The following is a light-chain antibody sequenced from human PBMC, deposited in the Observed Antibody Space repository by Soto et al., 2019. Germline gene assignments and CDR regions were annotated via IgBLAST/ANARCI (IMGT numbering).Light chain of an antibody. V-gene: IGKV3-15*01. CDR1: QIVSDN. Sequence: EIVLTHSPGTLSLSPGERATLSWRASQIVSDNYLAWYQQKPGQAPRLVVYGASSRATGIPARFSGSGSGTEFTLTISSLQSEDFAVYYCQQYNNWPRTFGQGTKVDIK. J-gene: IGKJ1*01. CDR2: GAS. CDR3: QQYNNWPRT.